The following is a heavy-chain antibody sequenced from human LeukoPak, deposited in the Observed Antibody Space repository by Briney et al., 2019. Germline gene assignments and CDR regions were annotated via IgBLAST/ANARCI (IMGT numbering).Heavy chain of an antibody. Sequence: SETLSLTCTVSGGSISSYYWSWIRQPPGKGLEWIGYIYYSGSTNYNPSLKSRVTISVDTSKNQFSLKLSSVTAADTAVYYCARSRYGDHAGDYWGQGTLVTVSS. CDR3: ARSRYGDHAGDY. J-gene: IGHJ4*02. V-gene: IGHV4-59*01. D-gene: IGHD4-17*01. CDR2: IYYSGST. CDR1: GGSISSYY.